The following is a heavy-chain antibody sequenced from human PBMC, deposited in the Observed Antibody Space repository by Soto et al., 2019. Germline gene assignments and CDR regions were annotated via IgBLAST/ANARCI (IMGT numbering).Heavy chain of an antibody. CDR2: TRNKANSYTT. V-gene: IGHV3-72*01. D-gene: IGHD3-3*01. Sequence: EVQLVESGGGLVQPGGSLRLSCAASGFTFSDHYMDWVRQAPGKGLEWVGRTRNKANSYTTEYAASVKGRFTISRDDSKKALYLQMTSLKTEDTAVYYCATLRFFPYYFDYWGQGTLVTVSS. J-gene: IGHJ4*02. CDR3: ATLRFFPYYFDY. CDR1: GFTFSDHY.